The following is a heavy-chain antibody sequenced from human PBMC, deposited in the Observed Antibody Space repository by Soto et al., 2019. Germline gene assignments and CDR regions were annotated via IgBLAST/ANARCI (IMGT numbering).Heavy chain of an antibody. V-gene: IGHV1-46*01. J-gene: IGHJ4*02. Sequence: ASVKVSCKASGYTFTSYYMHWVRRAPGQGLEWMGRINPSGGSTSYAQKFQGRVTITRDTSASTVYMELSSLRSEYTAVYYCARDGVTAVFAYWGQGTLVSVS. CDR1: GYTFTSYY. D-gene: IGHD3-10*01. CDR3: ARDGVTAVFAY. CDR2: INPSGGST.